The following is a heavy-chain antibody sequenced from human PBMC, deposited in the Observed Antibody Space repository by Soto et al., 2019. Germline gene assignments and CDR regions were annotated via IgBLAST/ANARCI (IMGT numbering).Heavy chain of an antibody. CDR3: ARHLRIGLAVGWFDP. J-gene: IGHJ5*02. V-gene: IGHV4-59*08. Sequence: PSETLSLTCTVSGGSISSYYWSWIRQPPGKGLEWIGYIYYSGSTNYNPSLKSRVTISVDTSKNQFSLKLSSVTAADTAVYYCARHLRIGLAVGWFDPWGQGTLVTGSS. D-gene: IGHD6-19*01. CDR1: GGSISSYY. CDR2: IYYSGST.